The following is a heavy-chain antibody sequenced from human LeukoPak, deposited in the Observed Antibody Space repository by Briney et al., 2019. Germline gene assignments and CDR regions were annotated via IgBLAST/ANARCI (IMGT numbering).Heavy chain of an antibody. CDR3: AREWQEAFDI. V-gene: IGHV3-9*01. Sequence: GGSLRLSCAASGFTFDDYAMHWVRQAPGKGLEWVSGISWNSGSIGYADSVKGRFTISRDNAKNSLYLQMNSLRVEDTAVYYCAREWQEAFDIWGQGTMVTVSS. CDR1: GFTFDDYA. J-gene: IGHJ3*02. CDR2: ISWNSGSI. D-gene: IGHD3-3*01.